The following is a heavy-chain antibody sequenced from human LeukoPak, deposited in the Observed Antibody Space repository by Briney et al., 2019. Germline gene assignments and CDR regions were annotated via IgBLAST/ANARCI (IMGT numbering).Heavy chain of an antibody. Sequence: GRSLRLSCAASGFTFSSYGMHWVRQAPGKGLEWVADISYDGSNKYYADSVKGRFTISRDNSKNTLYLQMNRLSAEDTALYYCARECVTLGAPGENGDFFDGWGQGTMVTVSS. J-gene: IGHJ4*02. CDR3: ARECVTLGAPGENGDFFDG. D-gene: IGHD3-16*01. CDR1: GFTFSSYG. CDR2: ISYDGSNK. V-gene: IGHV3-30*03.